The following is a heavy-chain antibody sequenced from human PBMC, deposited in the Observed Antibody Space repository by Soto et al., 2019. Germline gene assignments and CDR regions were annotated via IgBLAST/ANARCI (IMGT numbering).Heavy chain of an antibody. Sequence: PSVKLSCKASGVHFSSYAISRVRQAPGQGLEWMGGIIPIFGTANYAQKFQGRVTITADESTSTAYMELSSLRSDDTAVYYCARAIRYYYYGMDVWGQGTTVSVSS. J-gene: IGHJ6*02. CDR1: GVHFSSYA. D-gene: IGHD3-9*01. V-gene: IGHV1-69*13. CDR3: ARAIRYYYYGMDV. CDR2: IIPIFGTA.